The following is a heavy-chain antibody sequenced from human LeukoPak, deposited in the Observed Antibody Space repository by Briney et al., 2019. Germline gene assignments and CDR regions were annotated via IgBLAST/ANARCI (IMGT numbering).Heavy chain of an antibody. CDR1: GGSFSGYY. J-gene: IGHJ2*01. D-gene: IGHD6-19*01. CDR2: INHSGST. Sequence: SETLSLTCAVYGGSFSGYYWSWIRQPPGKGLEWIGEINHSGSTNYNPSLKSRVTMSVDTSKNQFSLKLSSVTAADTAVYYCAREGSGVAGTQGEYWYFDLWGRGTLVTVSS. V-gene: IGHV4-34*01. CDR3: AREGSGVAGTQGEYWYFDL.